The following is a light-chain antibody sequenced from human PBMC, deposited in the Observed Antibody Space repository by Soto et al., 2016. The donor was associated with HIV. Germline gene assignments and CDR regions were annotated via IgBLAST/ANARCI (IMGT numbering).Light chain of an antibody. CDR1: QSISSY. CDR3: QQLDDTPPWT. V-gene: IGKV1-39*01. J-gene: IGKJ1*01. CDR2: AAS. Sequence: DIQMTQSPSSLSASVGDRVTITCRASQSISSYLNWYQQKPGKAPKLLIYAASSLQSGVPSRFSGSGSGTEFTLTISSLQPEDFATYYCQQLDDTPPWTFGQGTKVEVK.